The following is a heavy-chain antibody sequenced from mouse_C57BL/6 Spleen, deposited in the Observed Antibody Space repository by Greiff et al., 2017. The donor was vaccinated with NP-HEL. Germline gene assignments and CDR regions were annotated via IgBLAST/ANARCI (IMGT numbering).Heavy chain of an antibody. CDR3: SRRGIGYYDYCYAMDY. Sequence: VQLQQSGPELVKPGASVKLSCKASGYTFTSYDINWVKQRPGQGLEWIGWIYPRDGSTKYNEKFKGKATLTVDKSSSTAYMELHSLTSEDSAVYVCSRRGIGYYDYCYAMDYWGQGTSVTVSS. V-gene: IGHV1-85*01. CDR2: IYPRDGST. J-gene: IGHJ4*01. CDR1: GYTFTSYD. D-gene: IGHD2-4*01.